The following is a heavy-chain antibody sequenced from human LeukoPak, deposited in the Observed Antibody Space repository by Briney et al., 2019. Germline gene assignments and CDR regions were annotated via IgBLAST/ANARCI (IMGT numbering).Heavy chain of an antibody. V-gene: IGHV4-39*01. J-gene: IGHJ1*01. CDR1: GNSIRSSSYY. D-gene: IGHD3-22*01. CDR3: ASRYYYDTRGYFLH. CDR2: IYYSGST. Sequence: PSETLSLTCTVSGNSIRSSSYYWGWIRQSPEKGLEWSGSIYYSGSTYYSASFKSRVTISVDTSQNQFSLKLRSVTAADRAVYYCASRYYYDTRGYFLHWGQGTLVTVSS.